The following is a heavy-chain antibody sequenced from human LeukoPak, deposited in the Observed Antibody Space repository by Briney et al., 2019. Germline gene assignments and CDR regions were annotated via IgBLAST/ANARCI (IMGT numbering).Heavy chain of an antibody. J-gene: IGHJ4*02. CDR3: ASGGLYSGSYYVDY. CDR1: GGSISSYY. Sequence: SSETLSLTCTVSGGSISSYYWSWIRQPAGKGLEWIGRIYTSGSTNYNPSLKSRVTMSVGTSKNQFSLKLSSVTAADTAVYYCASGGLYSGSYYVDYWGQGTLVTVSS. CDR2: IYTSGST. V-gene: IGHV4-4*07. D-gene: IGHD1-26*01.